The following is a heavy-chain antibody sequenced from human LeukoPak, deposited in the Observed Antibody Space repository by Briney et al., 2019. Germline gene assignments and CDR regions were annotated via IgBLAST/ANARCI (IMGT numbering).Heavy chain of an antibody. J-gene: IGHJ6*02. V-gene: IGHV3-72*01. CDR2: TRNRANSHTT. Sequence: AGGSLRLSCAVSGFTFSDHYMDWVRQAPGKGLEWVGRTRNRANSHTTEYAASVKGRFTISSDDSKNSLFLLMNSLKTEDTAVYYCARINTVTSLYATDVWGQGTTVTVSS. CDR1: GFTFSDHY. D-gene: IGHD4-17*01. CDR3: ARINTVTSLYATDV.